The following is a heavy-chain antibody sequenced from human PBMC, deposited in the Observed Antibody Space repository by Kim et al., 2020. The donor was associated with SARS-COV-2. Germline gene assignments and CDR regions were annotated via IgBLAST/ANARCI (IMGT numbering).Heavy chain of an antibody. V-gene: IGHV4-59*01. J-gene: IGHJ6*02. Sequence: SLKSRVTISVDTSKNQFSLKLSSVTAADTAVYYCAGGLLEYYYYYYGMDVWGQGTTVTVSS. CDR3: AGGLLEYYYYYYGMDV. D-gene: IGHD2-15*01.